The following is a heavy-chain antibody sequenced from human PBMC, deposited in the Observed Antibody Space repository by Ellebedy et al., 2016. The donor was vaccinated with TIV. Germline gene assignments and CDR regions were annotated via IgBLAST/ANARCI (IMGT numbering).Heavy chain of an antibody. J-gene: IGHJ4*02. Sequence: GGSLRLXXAASGFTFSSYAMNWVRQAPGKGLEWVSAISGSGGSTYYADSVKGRFTISRDNSKNTLYLQMNSLRAEDTAVYYCASRPGIAVAGPGDYWGQGTLVTVSS. D-gene: IGHD6-19*01. CDR1: GFTFSSYA. CDR2: ISGSGGST. V-gene: IGHV3-23*01. CDR3: ASRPGIAVAGPGDY.